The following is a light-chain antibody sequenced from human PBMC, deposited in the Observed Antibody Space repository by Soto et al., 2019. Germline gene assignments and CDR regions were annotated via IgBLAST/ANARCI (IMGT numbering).Light chain of an antibody. CDR2: DAS. CDR1: QSVSSN. V-gene: IGKV3-15*01. CDR3: QQYNDWLT. J-gene: IGKJ4*01. Sequence: EIVMTQSPATLSVSPGERATLSCRASQSVSSNLAWYQHKPGQAPRLLIYDASTRATGIPARFSGSGSGTEFTLTISSLQSEDFAIYYCQQYNDWLTFGGGTKVEIK.